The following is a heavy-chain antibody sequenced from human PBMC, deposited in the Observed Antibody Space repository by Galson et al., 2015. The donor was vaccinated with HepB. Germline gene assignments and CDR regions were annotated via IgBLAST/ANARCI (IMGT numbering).Heavy chain of an antibody. D-gene: IGHD6-13*01. V-gene: IGHV3-53*04. J-gene: IGHJ4*02. Sequence: SLRLSCAASGFTVSSNYMSWVRQAPGKGLEWVSVIYSGGSTYYADSVKGRFTISRHSSKNTLYLQMNSLRAEDTAVYYCARSRSSWYWYFDYWGQGTLVTVSS. CDR2: IYSGGST. CDR3: ARSRSSWYWYFDY. CDR1: GFTVSSNY.